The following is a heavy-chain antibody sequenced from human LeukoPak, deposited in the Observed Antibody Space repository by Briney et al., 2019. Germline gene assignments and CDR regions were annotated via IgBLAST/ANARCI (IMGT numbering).Heavy chain of an antibody. J-gene: IGHJ5*02. CDR1: GGSISSYY. CDR2: IYTSGST. Sequence: PSETLSLTCTVYGGSISSYYWSWIRQPPGKGLEWIGYIYTSGSTNYNPSLKSRVTISVDTSKNQFSLKLSSVTAADTAVYYCARHLGYCSSTSCYSLSWFDPWGQGTLVTVSS. D-gene: IGHD2-2*01. V-gene: IGHV4-4*09. CDR3: ARHLGYCSSTSCYSLSWFDP.